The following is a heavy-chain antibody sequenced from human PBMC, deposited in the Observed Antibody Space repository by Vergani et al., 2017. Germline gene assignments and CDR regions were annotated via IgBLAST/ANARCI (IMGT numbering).Heavy chain of an antibody. J-gene: IGHJ4*02. D-gene: IGHD6-13*01. CDR3: AKGATGYHDPGGKYHVPSTLES. CDR1: GFLFSSFG. CDR2: VRFDGSDN. V-gene: IGHV3-30*02. Sequence: QVSLVESGGGVVKPALSLRLSCKASGFLFSSFGLHWVRRAQGKGRKGLEFVRFDGSDNFYADSVNGRFTISRDNSKKTLFLQMDSLKREDTAVYYCAKGATGYHDPGGKYHVPSTLESWGLGTLVT.